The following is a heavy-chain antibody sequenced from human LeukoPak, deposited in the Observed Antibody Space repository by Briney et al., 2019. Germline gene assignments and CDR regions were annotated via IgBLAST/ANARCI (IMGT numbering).Heavy chain of an antibody. CDR1: GGPFSGYY. D-gene: IGHD2-2*01. J-gene: IGHJ5*02. CDR3: ARGGRVVPAATRWFDP. V-gene: IGHV4-34*01. CDR2: INHSGST. Sequence: SETLSLTCAVYGGPFSGYYWSWIRQPPGKGLEWIGEINHSGSTNYNPSLKSRVTISVDTSKNQFSLKLSSVTAADTAVYYCARGGRVVPAATRWFDPWGQGTLVTVSS.